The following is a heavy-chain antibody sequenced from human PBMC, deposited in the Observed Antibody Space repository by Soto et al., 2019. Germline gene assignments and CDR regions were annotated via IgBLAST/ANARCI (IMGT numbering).Heavy chain of an antibody. J-gene: IGHJ6*02. CDR2: ISFDGTKK. D-gene: IGHD4-17*01. V-gene: IGHV3-30-3*01. Sequence: PGGSLRLSCAASGFTFNIYALHWVRQAPGKGLEWVAAISFDGTKKYYSDSAKGRFTISRDNLKNTLYLQMNNLRVEDAALYFCAREDDYGYRYINYGLDVWGQGTTVTVSS. CDR1: GFTFNIYA. CDR3: AREDDYGYRYINYGLDV.